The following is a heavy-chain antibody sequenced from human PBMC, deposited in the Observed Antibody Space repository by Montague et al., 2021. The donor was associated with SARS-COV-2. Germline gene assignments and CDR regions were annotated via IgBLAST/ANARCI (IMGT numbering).Heavy chain of an antibody. V-gene: IGHV3-23*01. CDR1: GFTFSIYA. J-gene: IGHJ4*02. CDR2: FTGGNT. CDR3: AKAEESGNYLSVGLDS. D-gene: IGHD2/OR15-2a*01. Sequence: SLSLSFSASGFTFSIYAMSWVRQAPGKGPQWVSTFTGGNTFYADSVKGRFTISRDNYKNTLCLQMNSLGAEDTAIYYCAKAEESGNYLSVGLDSWGPGTLVTVSS.